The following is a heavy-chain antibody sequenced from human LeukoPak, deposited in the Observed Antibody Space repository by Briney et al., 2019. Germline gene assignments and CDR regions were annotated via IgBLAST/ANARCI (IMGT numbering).Heavy chain of an antibody. CDR1: GFTFSGYA. Sequence: GGSLRLSCAASGFTFSGYAMHWVRQAPGKGLEWVAVISYDGSNKYYADSVKGRFTISRDNSKNTLYLQMNSLRAEDTAVYYCARSGCSSTSCYKNFDYWGQGTLVTVSS. V-gene: IGHV3-30-3*01. CDR2: ISYDGSNK. CDR3: ARSGCSSTSCYKNFDY. J-gene: IGHJ4*02. D-gene: IGHD2-2*02.